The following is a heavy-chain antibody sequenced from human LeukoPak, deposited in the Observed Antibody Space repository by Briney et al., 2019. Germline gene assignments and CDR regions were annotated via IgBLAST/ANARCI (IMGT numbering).Heavy chain of an antibody. CDR1: GFTFSSYD. J-gene: IGHJ4*02. D-gene: IGHD2-15*01. CDR3: ARGIRCSGGSCYSLDY. CDR2: IGTAGDT. V-gene: IGHV3-13*01. Sequence: GGSLRLSCAASGFTFSSYDMHWVRQATGKGLEWVLAIGTAGDTYCPGSVKGRFTISRENAKNSLYLQMNSLRAGDTAVYYCARGIRCSGGSCYSLDYWGQGTLVTVSS.